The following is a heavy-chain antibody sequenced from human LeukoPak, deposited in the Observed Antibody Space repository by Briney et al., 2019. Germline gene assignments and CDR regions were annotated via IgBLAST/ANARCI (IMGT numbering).Heavy chain of an antibody. Sequence: KTSETLSLTCTVSGGSISSYYWSWIRQPPGKGLEWIGYIYYSGSTNYNPSLKSRVTISVDTSKNQFSLKLSSVTAADTAVYYCARQAAVAASDAFDIWGQGTMVTVSS. J-gene: IGHJ3*02. CDR1: GGSISSYY. D-gene: IGHD6-19*01. CDR2: IYYSGST. CDR3: ARQAAVAASDAFDI. V-gene: IGHV4-59*08.